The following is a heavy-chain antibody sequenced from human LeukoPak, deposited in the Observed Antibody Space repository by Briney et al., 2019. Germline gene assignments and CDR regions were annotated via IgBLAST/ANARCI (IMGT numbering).Heavy chain of an antibody. J-gene: IGHJ4*02. CDR1: GFTFSSYA. D-gene: IGHD3-3*01. V-gene: IGHV3-23*01. Sequence: GGSLRLSCAASGFTFSSYAMSWVRQAPGKGLEWVSAISGSGGSTYYADSVKGRFTISRDNSKNTLYLQMNSLRAEDTAVYYCARVQVVRFLEWSPLEYWGQGTLVTVSS. CDR2: ISGSGGST. CDR3: ARVQVVRFLEWSPLEY.